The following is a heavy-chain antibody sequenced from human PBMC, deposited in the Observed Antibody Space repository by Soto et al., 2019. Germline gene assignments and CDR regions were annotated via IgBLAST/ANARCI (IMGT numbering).Heavy chain of an antibody. V-gene: IGHV3-21*01. D-gene: IGHD3-22*01. J-gene: IGHJ4*02. CDR3: ARRTSYDSSGYYCY. Sequence: EVQLVESGGCLVKPGGSLRLSCAASGFTFSSYSMNWVRQAPGKGLEWVSSISSSSSYIYYADSVKGRFTISRDNAKNSLYLQMNSRRAEDTAVYYCARRTSYDSSGYYCYWGQGTLVTVSS. CDR1: GFTFSSYS. CDR2: ISSSSSYI.